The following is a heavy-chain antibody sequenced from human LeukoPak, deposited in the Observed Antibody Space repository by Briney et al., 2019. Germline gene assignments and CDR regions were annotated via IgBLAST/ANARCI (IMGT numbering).Heavy chain of an antibody. CDR2: INWNGGST. CDR3: ARGYSPYYMDV. J-gene: IGHJ6*03. V-gene: IGHV3-20*04. Sequence: GGSLRLSCAASGFTFDDYGMSWVRQAPGKGLGWVSGINWNGGSTGYADSVKGRFTISRDNAKNSLYLEMNSLRAEDTALYYCARGYSPYYMDVWGKGTTVTVSS. CDR1: GFTFDDYG. D-gene: IGHD5-18*01.